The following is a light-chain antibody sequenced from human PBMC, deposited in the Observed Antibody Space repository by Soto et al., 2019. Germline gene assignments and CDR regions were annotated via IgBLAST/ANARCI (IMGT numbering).Light chain of an antibody. J-gene: IGKJ5*01. V-gene: IGKV3-20*01. CDR3: QQYGRSPPIT. Sequence: EIVLTQSPGTLSLSPGERATLSCRASQSVDSNYLAWLQQKPGQVPRLLIYGVSSRATDIPDRFSGSGSGTDFTLTINCLEPEDFAVYYCQQYGRSPPITFGQGTRLEIK. CDR2: GVS. CDR1: QSVDSNY.